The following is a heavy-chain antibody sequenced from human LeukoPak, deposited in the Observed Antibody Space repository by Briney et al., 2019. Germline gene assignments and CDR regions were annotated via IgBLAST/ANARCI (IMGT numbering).Heavy chain of an antibody. J-gene: IGHJ4*02. Sequence: NPSETLSLTCTVSGGSISSYYWRWIRQPPGKGLEWIGYIYYSGSTNYNPSLKSRVTISVDTSKNQFSLKLSSVTAADTAVYYCARQGTAVAGNFDYWGQGTLVTVSS. CDR1: GGSISSYY. V-gene: IGHV4-59*08. CDR2: IYYSGST. D-gene: IGHD6-19*01. CDR3: ARQGTAVAGNFDY.